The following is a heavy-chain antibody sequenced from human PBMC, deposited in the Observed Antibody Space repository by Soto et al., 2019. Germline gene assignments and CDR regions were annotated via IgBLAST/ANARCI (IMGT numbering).Heavy chain of an antibody. CDR1: GDSITSNNW. CDR2: IYPSGTT. CDR3: AIRPDGSPRLAY. Sequence: SETLSLTCAVSGDSITSNNWWTWVRQSPGTRLEWIGEIYPSGTTNYNPSLRSRATISVDRSKNHFSLNLNSLTAADTALYYCAIRPDGSPRLAYWGQGTLVTVSS. V-gene: IGHV4-4*02. D-gene: IGHD6-19*01. J-gene: IGHJ4*02.